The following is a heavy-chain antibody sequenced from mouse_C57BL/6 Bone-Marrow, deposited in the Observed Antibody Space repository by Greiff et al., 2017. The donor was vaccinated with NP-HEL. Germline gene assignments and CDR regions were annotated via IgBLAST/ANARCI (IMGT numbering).Heavy chain of an antibody. CDR1: GFTFSDFY. D-gene: IGHD1-1*01. CDR3: ASHYYYGSSYGY. CDR2: SRNKANDYTT. Sequence: EVQGVESGGGLVQSGRSLRLSCATSGFTFSDFYMEWVRQATGKGLEWIAASRNKANDYTTEYSASVKGRFIVSRDTSQSILYLQMNALRAEDTAIYYFASHYYYGSSYGYWGQGTTLTVSS. V-gene: IGHV7-1*01. J-gene: IGHJ2*01.